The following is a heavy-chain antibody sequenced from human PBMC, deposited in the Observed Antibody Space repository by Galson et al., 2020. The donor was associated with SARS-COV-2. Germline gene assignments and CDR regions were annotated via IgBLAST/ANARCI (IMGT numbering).Heavy chain of an antibody. J-gene: IGHJ4*02. D-gene: IGHD4-17*01. CDR1: GFTFSSYA. CDR3: AKGDLKDYGDYVVGHYFDY. V-gene: IGHV3-23*01. Sequence: GGSLRLSCAASGFTFSSYAMSWVRQAPGKGLEWVSAISGSGGSTYYADSVKGRFTISRDNSKNTLYLQMNSLRAEDTAVYYCAKGDLKDYGDYVVGHYFDYWGQGTLVTVSS. CDR2: ISGSGGST.